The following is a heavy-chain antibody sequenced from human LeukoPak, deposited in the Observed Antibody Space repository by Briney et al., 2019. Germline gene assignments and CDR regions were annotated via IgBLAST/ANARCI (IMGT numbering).Heavy chain of an antibody. V-gene: IGHV3-7*01. CDR3: VKEKGIRKTSSGPPDY. Sequence: GGSLRLSCAASGFTFSDYYMSWVRQAPGKGLEWVANIKQDGSEKYYVDSVKGRFTISRDNAKNSLYLQMNSLRAEDTAVYYCVKEKGIRKTSSGPPDYWGQGTLVTVSS. CDR2: IKQDGSEK. D-gene: IGHD3-22*01. J-gene: IGHJ4*02. CDR1: GFTFSDYY.